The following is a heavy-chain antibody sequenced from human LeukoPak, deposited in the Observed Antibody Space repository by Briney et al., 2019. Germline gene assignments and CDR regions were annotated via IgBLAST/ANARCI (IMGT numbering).Heavy chain of an antibody. J-gene: IGHJ3*02. CDR3: AKRDGYNSDAFDI. V-gene: IGHV3-30*04. CDR2: ISYDGSNK. CDR1: GFTFSDYS. Sequence: GRSLRLSCAASGFTFSDYSIHWVRQAPGRGVEWVAVISYDGSNKYYADSVKGRFTISRDNSKNTLYLQMNSLRAEDSAVYYCAKRDGYNSDAFDIWGQGTMVTVSS. D-gene: IGHD5-24*01.